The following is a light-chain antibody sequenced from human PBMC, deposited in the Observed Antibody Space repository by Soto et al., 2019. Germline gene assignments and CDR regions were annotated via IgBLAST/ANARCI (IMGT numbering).Light chain of an antibody. CDR1: SSDVGSYNL. CDR2: EGS. J-gene: IGLJ2*01. V-gene: IGLV2-23*01. Sequence: QSALTQPASVSGSPGQSITIYCTGTSSDVGSYNLVSWYQQHPGKAPKLMIYEGSKRPSGVSNRFSGSKSGNTASLTISGLQAEDEADYYCCSYSGSSTPVVFGGGTTVTVL. CDR3: CSYSGSSTPVV.